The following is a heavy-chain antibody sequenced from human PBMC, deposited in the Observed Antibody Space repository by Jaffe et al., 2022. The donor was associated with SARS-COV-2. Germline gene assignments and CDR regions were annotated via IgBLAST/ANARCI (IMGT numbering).Heavy chain of an antibody. J-gene: IGHJ6*03. Sequence: QVQLVQSGAEVKKPGSSVKVSCKASGGTFSSYAISWVRQAPGQGLEWMGGIIPIFGTANYAQKFQGRVTITADESTSTAYMELSSLRSEDTAVYYCARGVVEMAKRAPYYYYYYMDVWGKGTTVTVSS. CDR2: IIPIFGTA. CDR3: ARGVVEMAKRAPYYYYYYMDV. CDR1: GGTFSSYA. V-gene: IGHV1-69*01. D-gene: IGHD2-21*01.